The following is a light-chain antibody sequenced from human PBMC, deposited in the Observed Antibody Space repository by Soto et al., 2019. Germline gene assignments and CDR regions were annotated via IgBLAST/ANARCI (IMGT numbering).Light chain of an antibody. V-gene: IGLV1-47*01. CDR1: SSNIGSNY. CDR3: AASDDSLSGPV. J-gene: IGLJ1*01. CDR2: RNN. Sequence: VLTQPPSASGTPGQRVTISCSGSSSNIGSNYVYWYQQLPGTAPKLLIYRNNQRPSGVPDRFSGSKSGTSASLAISGLRSEDEADYYCAASDDSLSGPVFGTGTKVTVL.